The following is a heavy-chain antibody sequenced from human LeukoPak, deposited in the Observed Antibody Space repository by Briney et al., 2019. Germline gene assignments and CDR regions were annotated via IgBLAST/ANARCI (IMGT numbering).Heavy chain of an antibody. D-gene: IGHD2-15*01. CDR3: ARGDCSGGSCYLFDY. Sequence: SETLSLTCTVSGGSISSSSYYWGWIRQPPGKGLEYIGSIYSSGNTYYNPSLKSRVTISVDTSKNQFSLKLSSVTAADTAVYYCARGDCSGGSCYLFDYWGQGALVTVSS. J-gene: IGHJ4*02. V-gene: IGHV4-39*01. CDR2: IYSSGNT. CDR1: GGSISSSSYY.